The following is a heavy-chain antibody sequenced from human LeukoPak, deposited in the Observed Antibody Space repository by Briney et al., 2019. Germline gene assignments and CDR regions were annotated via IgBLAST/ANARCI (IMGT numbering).Heavy chain of an antibody. CDR3: ARGMTAMAFDY. J-gene: IGHJ4*02. Sequence: LRLSCAASGFTFSSYWMSWIRQPPGKGLEWIGYIYHSGSTYYNPSLKSRVTISVDRSKNQFSLKLSSVTAADTAVYYCARGMTAMAFDYWGQGTLVTVSS. CDR1: GFTFSSYW. V-gene: IGHV4-30-2*01. D-gene: IGHD5-18*01. CDR2: IYHSGST.